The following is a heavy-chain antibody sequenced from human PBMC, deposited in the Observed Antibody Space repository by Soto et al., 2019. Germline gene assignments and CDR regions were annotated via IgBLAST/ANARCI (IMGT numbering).Heavy chain of an antibody. J-gene: IGHJ6*02. CDR1: GFTFSSYG. V-gene: IGHV3-30*18. CDR2: ISYDGSNK. CDR3: TKDEVVGRTNTAMPNV. D-gene: IGHD5-18*01. Sequence: GGSLRLSCAASGFTFSSYGMHWVRQAPGKGLEWVAVISYDGSNKYYADSVKGRFTISRDNSKNTLYLQMNSLRAEDTAVYYCTKDEVVGRTNTAMPNVWGQGTTVTVSS.